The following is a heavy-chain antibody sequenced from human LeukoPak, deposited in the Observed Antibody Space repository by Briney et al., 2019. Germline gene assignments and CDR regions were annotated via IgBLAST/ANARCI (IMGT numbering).Heavy chain of an antibody. J-gene: IGHJ1*01. CDR3: ARETPEYCSGGSCPPLPDLQH. D-gene: IGHD2-15*01. CDR1: GGTFSSYA. CDR2: IIPIFGTA. Sequence: GASVKVSCKASGGTFSSYAISWVRQAPGQGLEWMGRIIPIFGTANYAQKFQGRVTITTDESTSTVYMELSSLRSEDTAVYYCARETPEYCSGGSCPPLPDLQHWGQGTLVTVSS. V-gene: IGHV1-69*05.